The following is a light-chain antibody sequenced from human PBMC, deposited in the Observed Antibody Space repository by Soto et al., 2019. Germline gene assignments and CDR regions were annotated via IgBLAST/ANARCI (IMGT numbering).Light chain of an antibody. V-gene: IGKV1-9*01. J-gene: IGKJ1*01. Sequence: DIQLTQSPSVLSAAVGDTVTNTCRSSQALSNYLAWNQQKPGKAPDLLIYSAYTLQGGVPSRFSGSGSGTEFTLTISSLQPDDFANYYCQQYNSYWTFGQGTKVDIK. CDR3: QQYNSYWT. CDR2: SAY. CDR1: QALSNY.